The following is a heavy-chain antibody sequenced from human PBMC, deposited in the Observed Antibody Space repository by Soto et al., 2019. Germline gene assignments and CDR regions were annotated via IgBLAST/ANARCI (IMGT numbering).Heavy chain of an antibody. CDR2: VSYSGST. D-gene: IGHD4-17*01. Sequence: PSETLSLTCIVSGGSISSYDWNWIRQPPGKALEWIGYVSYSGSTNYNPSLKSRVTISVDTSKNQFSLKLSSVTAADTAVYFCARGRNFGVGTLGRLFDPWGQGTLVTVSS. V-gene: IGHV4-59*01. J-gene: IGHJ5*02. CDR1: GGSISSYD. CDR3: ARGRNFGVGTLGRLFDP.